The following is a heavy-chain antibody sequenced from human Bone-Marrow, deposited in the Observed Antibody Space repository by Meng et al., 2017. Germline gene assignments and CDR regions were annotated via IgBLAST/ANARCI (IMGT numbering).Heavy chain of an antibody. CDR2: IYYSGST. CDR3: ARVGYSGSRVTSYYFDY. V-gene: IGHV4-31*01. D-gene: IGHD1-26*01. Sequence: QGRMPESGQTLGKPSQTSFPTCTVSGGSISSGGYYWSWIRQHPGKGLEWIGYIYYSGSTYYNPSLKSLVTISVDTSKNQFSLKLSSVTAADTAVYYCARVGYSGSRVTSYYFDYWGQGTLVTVSS. J-gene: IGHJ4*02. CDR1: GGSISSGGYY.